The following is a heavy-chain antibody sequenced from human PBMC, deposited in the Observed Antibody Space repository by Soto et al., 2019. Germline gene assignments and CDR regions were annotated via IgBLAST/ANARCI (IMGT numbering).Heavy chain of an antibody. Sequence: GASVKVSCKASGYTFTSYGISWVRQAPGQGLEWMGWISAYNGNTNYAQKLQGRVTMTTDTSTSTAYMELRSLRSDDTAVYYCAREEDYDYVWGSYRHGMDVWGQGTTVTVSS. CDR2: ISAYNGNT. CDR3: AREEDYDYVWGSYRHGMDV. J-gene: IGHJ6*02. CDR1: GYTFTSYG. V-gene: IGHV1-18*01. D-gene: IGHD3-16*02.